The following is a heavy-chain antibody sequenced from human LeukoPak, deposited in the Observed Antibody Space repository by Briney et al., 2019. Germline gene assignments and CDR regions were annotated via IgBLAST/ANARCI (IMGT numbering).Heavy chain of an antibody. Sequence: GGSLRLSCAASGFTFSSCGMHWVRQAPGKGLEWVAVIWYDGSNKYYADSVKGRFTISRDNSKNTLYLQMNSLRAEDTAVYYCAPDYYDSSGYDYWGQGTLVTVSS. CDR1: GFTFSSCG. V-gene: IGHV3-33*01. J-gene: IGHJ4*02. CDR2: IWYDGSNK. D-gene: IGHD3-22*01. CDR3: APDYYDSSGYDY.